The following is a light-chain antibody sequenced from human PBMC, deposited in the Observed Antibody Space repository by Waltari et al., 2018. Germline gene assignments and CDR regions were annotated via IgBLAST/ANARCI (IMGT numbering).Light chain of an antibody. CDR2: NNH. Sequence: QSVLTQPPSASGTPGRRVTISCSRGRSQLDGSPVNWYQQIPGTAPKLLIFNNHERPSGVPARFSGSKFGTSASLAISGLQSGDEADFFCAVWDASLNDWVFGGGTKLTVL. V-gene: IGLV1-44*01. CDR3: AVWDASLNDWV. CDR1: RSQLDGSP. J-gene: IGLJ3*02.